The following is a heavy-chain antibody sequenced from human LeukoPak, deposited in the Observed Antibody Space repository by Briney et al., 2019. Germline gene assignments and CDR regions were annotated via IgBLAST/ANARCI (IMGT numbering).Heavy chain of an antibody. D-gene: IGHD1-1*01. CDR1: GVSLGTSGVA. V-gene: IGHV2-5*01. J-gene: IGHJ5*02. CDR3: THRRRVVELERLISGPQTNNWFDP. Sequence: VSGPTLVNPTQTLTLTCSISGVSLGTSGVAVGWIRQPPGRALEWLALIYWNDDKRFSPSLKTRLTITKDTSKNQVVLTLANMDPVDTATYYCTHRRRVVELERLISGPQTNNWFDPWGPGILVTVSS. CDR2: IYWNDDK.